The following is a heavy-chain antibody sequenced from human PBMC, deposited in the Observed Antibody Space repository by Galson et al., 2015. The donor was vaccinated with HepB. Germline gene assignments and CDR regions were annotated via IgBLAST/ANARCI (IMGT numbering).Heavy chain of an antibody. Sequence: SLRLSCAASGFTFGDYAMSWVRQAPGKGLEWVGFIRSKAYGGTTEYAASVKGRFTISRDDSKSIAYLQMNSLKTEDTAVYYCTRDEHVTYSGYYYGMDVWGQGTTVTVSS. CDR3: TRDEHVTYSGYYYGMDV. J-gene: IGHJ6*02. CDR2: IRSKAYGGTT. CDR1: GFTFGDYA. D-gene: IGHD1-26*01. V-gene: IGHV3-49*04.